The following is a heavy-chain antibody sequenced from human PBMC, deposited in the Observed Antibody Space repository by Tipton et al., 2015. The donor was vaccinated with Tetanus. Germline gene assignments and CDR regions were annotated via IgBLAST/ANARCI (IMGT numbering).Heavy chain of an antibody. CDR2: INPSGGST. V-gene: IGHV1-46*01. D-gene: IGHD6-19*01. CDR3: ASDPTPIAVAGTGYYFDY. Sequence: QLVQSGAEVKKPGASVKVSCKASGYTFTSYYMHWVRQAPGQGLEWMGIINPSGGSTSYAQKFQGRVTMTRDTSTSTVYMELSSLRSEDTAVYYCASDPTPIAVAGTGYYFDYWGQGTLVTVSS. J-gene: IGHJ4*02. CDR1: GYTFTSYY.